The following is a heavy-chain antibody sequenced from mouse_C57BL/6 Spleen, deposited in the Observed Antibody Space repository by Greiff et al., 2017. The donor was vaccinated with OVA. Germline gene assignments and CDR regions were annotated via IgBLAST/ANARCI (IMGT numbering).Heavy chain of an antibody. Sequence: QVQLKESGPGLVQPSQSLSITCTVSGFSLTSYGVHWVRQPPGKGLEWLGVIWSGGSTDYNAAFISRLSISKDNSKSQVFFKMNSLQADDTAIYYCAKEGYYGSDWYFDVWGTGTTVTVSS. V-gene: IGHV2-4*01. CDR2: IWSGGST. CDR1: GFSLTSYG. CDR3: AKEGYYGSDWYFDV. J-gene: IGHJ1*03. D-gene: IGHD1-1*01.